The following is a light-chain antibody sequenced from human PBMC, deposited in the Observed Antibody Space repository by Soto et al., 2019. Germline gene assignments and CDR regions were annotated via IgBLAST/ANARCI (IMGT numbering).Light chain of an antibody. CDR2: KVS. J-gene: IGKJ1*01. Sequence: DVVMTQSPLSLAVTLGQPASISCRSSQSLVFSDGNSYLDWFQQRPGQPPRRLIYKVSNRDSGVPDRVSGSGSGTDFTLKISRVEAEDVGVYYCVQGTHWPRTFGQGTRVEI. CDR3: VQGTHWPRT. CDR1: QSLVFSDGNSY. V-gene: IGKV2-30*01.